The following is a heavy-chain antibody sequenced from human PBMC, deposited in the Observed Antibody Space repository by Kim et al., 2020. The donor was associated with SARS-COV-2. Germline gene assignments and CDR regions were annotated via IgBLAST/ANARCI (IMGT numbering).Heavy chain of an antibody. CDR1: GGTFSSYA. J-gene: IGHJ6*03. CDR2: IIPIFGTA. Sequence: SVKVSCKASGGTFSSYAISWVRQAPGQGLEWMGGIIPIFGTANYAQKFQGRVTITADESTSTAYMELSSLRSEDTAVYYCARNYPHPSYYYYYMDVWGKGTTVTVSS. D-gene: IGHD1-7*01. CDR3: ARNYPHPSYYYYYMDV. V-gene: IGHV1-69*13.